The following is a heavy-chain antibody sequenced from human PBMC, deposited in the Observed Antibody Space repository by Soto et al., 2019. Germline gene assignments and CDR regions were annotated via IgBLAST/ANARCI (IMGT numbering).Heavy chain of an antibody. CDR2: IYYSGST. V-gene: IGHV4-59*01. CDR1: GGSISSYY. Sequence: QVQLQESGPGLVKPSETLSLTCTVSGGSISSYYWSWIRQPPGKGLEWIGYIYYSGSTNYNPSLKRRVTISVETSKNQFSLKLSSVTTADTAVYYCARGALGGSLYYYYGMDVWDQGTTVTVSS. J-gene: IGHJ6*02. CDR3: ARGALGGSLYYYYGMDV. D-gene: IGHD3-10*01.